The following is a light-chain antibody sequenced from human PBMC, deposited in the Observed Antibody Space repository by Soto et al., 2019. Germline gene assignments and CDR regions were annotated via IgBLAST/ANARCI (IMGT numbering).Light chain of an antibody. J-gene: IGKJ1*01. CDR1: QSVSSN. CDR3: QQYGISGT. CDR2: GAS. Sequence: EVVMTQSPATLSVSPGERVTLSCRASQSVSSNLAWYQQKPGQAPRLLIYGASNSATGSPDRFSGSGSGTDFTLTISRLEPEDLAVYYCQQYGISGTFGQGTKVDIK. V-gene: IGKV3-20*01.